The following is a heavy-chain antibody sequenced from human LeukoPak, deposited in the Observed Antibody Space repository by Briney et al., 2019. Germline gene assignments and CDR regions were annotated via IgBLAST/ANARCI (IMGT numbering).Heavy chain of an antibody. CDR3: AKGGGETTVEVSAAAGVFHY. Sequence: GGSLRLSCGASGFTFSNYIMSWVRQGSGRGLEWVSGISGTTGKTYYADTVKGRFRISRDNSKNTLYLQMDRLRAEDTAVYYCAKGGGETTVEVSAAAGVFHYWGQGTLVTVSS. CDR2: ISGTTGKT. D-gene: IGHD4-11*01. J-gene: IGHJ4*02. CDR1: GFTFSNYI. V-gene: IGHV3-23*01.